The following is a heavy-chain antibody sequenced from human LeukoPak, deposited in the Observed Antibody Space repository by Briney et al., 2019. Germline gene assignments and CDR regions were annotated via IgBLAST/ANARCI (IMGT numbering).Heavy chain of an antibody. D-gene: IGHD5-18*01. Sequence: ASVKVSCKASGYISTSYPIHWVRQAPGQRLEWTGWINTGNGNTKYSQKFEGRVTVTRDTSATAAYMELSSLRSEDTAVYYCARDRAMADYWGQGTLVTVSS. CDR1: GYISTSYP. V-gene: IGHV1-3*04. CDR3: ARDRAMADY. J-gene: IGHJ4*02. CDR2: INTGNGNT.